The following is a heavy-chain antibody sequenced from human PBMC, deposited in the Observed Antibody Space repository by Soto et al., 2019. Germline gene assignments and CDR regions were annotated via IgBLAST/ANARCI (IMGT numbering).Heavy chain of an antibody. D-gene: IGHD3-10*01. V-gene: IGHV1-18*01. J-gene: IGHJ3*02. CDR3: ARDYGSGGYYKGRAFAI. CDR2: ISAYNGNT. CDR1: GYTFTSYG. Sequence: QVQLVQSGAEVKKPGASVKVSCKASGYTFTSYGISWVRQAPGQGLEWMGWISAYNGNTNYAQKLQGRVTMTTDTSTRTGDMELRCVRSDDKAVYYCARDYGSGGYYKGRAFAIWGQGTMVTVSS.